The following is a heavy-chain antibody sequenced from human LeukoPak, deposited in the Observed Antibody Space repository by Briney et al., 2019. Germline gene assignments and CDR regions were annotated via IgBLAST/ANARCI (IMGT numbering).Heavy chain of an antibody. CDR2: LDHSGST. Sequence: SETLSLTCAVYGGSFSGYSWSWIRQPPGKGLEWIGELDHSGSTNNNPSLKSRVTISVDTSKSQFSLKLTSVTAADTAVYYCARGPMRGWFDPWGQGTLVTVSS. CDR3: ARGPMRGWFDP. V-gene: IGHV4-34*01. CDR1: GGSFSGYS. J-gene: IGHJ5*02.